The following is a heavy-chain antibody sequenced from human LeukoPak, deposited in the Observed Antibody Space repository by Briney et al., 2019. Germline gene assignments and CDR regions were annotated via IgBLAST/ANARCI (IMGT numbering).Heavy chain of an antibody. CDR3: AKARRIQLWLS. CDR2: ISGSGDST. Sequence: GGSLRLSCAASGFTFSSYAMSWVRQAPGKGLEWVSGISGSGDSTYYADSVKGRFTISRDNSKNTLYLQMISLRAEDTAVYYCAKARRIQLWLSWGQGTLVTVSS. V-gene: IGHV3-23*01. D-gene: IGHD5-18*01. CDR1: GFTFSSYA. J-gene: IGHJ5*02.